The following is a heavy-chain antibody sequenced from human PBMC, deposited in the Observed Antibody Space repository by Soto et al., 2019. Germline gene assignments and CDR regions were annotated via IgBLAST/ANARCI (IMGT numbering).Heavy chain of an antibody. CDR2: INPSSGST. V-gene: IGHV1-46*03. J-gene: IGHJ4*02. CDR1: GYTFTSYY. CDR3: AGTPNWNGPFDY. D-gene: IGHD1-20*01. Sequence: GASVKVSCKASGYTFTSYYMHWVRQAPGQGLEWMGIINPSSGSTSYAQKFQGRVTMTRDTSTSTVYMELSSLRSEDTAVYYCAGTPNWNGPFDYWGQGTLVTVSS.